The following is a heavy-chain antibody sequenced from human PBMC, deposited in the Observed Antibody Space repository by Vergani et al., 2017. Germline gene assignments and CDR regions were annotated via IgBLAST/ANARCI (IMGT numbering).Heavy chain of an antibody. V-gene: IGHV4-34*01. CDR3: ASQPHRIAARAPYYYYMDV. Sequence: QVHLQPWGAGLLKPSETLSLTCAVYGGSFSGYYWSWIRQPPGKGLECIGEINHSGITNYNPSLKSRVTISVDTSKNQFSLKLSSVTAADTAVYYCASQPHRIAARAPYYYYMDVWGKGTTVTVSS. D-gene: IGHD6-6*01. CDR2: INHSGIT. J-gene: IGHJ6*03. CDR1: GGSFSGYY.